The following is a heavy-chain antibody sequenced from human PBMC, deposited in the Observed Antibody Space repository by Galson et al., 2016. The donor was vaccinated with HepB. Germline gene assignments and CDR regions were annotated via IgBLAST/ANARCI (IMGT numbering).Heavy chain of an antibody. Sequence: SLRLSCAASGFTFSVFWMSWVRQAPGKGLEWVANIKEDGSDKYYVDSVKGRFTLSRDNAKNSLFLPMTSLRAEDTAVYYCARGGSWGVDYWGQGTLVTVSS. J-gene: IGHJ4*02. V-gene: IGHV3-7*03. CDR1: GFTFSVFW. CDR3: ARGGSWGVDY. D-gene: IGHD1-26*01. CDR2: IKEDGSDK.